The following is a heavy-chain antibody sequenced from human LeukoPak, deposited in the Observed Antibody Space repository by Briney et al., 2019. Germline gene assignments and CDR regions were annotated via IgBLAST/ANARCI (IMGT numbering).Heavy chain of an antibody. CDR1: GFNSGVNFDEFG. CDR3: AREEGDGFDV. J-gene: IGHJ3*01. Sequence: GGSLRLSCAASGFNSGVNFDEFGMSWVRQAPGKGLEWVSGINWNGGSTGYADSVKGRFTISRDNAKNSLYLQMNSLRAEDTALYYCAREEGDGFDVWGQGTMVTVSS. V-gene: IGHV3-20*04. CDR2: INWNGGST.